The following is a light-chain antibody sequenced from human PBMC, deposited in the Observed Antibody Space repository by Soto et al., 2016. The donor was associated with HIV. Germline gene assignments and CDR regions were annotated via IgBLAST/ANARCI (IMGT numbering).Light chain of an antibody. CDR1: KLGDKY. V-gene: IGLV3-1*01. Sequence: SYELTQPPSVSVSPGQTASITRSGDKLGDKYACWYQQKPGQSPVLVIYQDSKRPSGIPERFSGSNSGNTSTLTISGTQAMDEADYYCQAWDSSIVVFGGGTKLTV. J-gene: IGLJ2*01. CDR2: QDS. CDR3: QAWDSSIVV.